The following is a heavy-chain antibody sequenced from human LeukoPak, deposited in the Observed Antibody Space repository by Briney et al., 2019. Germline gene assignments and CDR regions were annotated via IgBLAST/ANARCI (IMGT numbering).Heavy chain of an antibody. J-gene: IGHJ4*02. CDR3: AKDPGGSWDY. CDR2: ISYDGSNK. Sequence: GGSLRLSCAGSGFTFSSYGMHWVRQAPGKGLGWVGVISYDGSNKYYADSVKGRFTISRDNSKNTLYLQMNSLRAEDTAVYYCAKDPGGSWDYWGQGALVTVSS. D-gene: IGHD2-8*02. CDR1: GFTFSSYG. V-gene: IGHV3-30*18.